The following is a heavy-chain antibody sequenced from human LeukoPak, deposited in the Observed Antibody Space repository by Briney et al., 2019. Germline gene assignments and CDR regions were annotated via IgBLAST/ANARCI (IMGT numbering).Heavy chain of an antibody. V-gene: IGHV1-69*04. Sequence: ASVKVSCKASGGTFNSYTISWVRQAPGQGLEWMGRIIPILGIANYAQKFQGRVTITADKSTSTAYMELSSLRSEDTAVYYCARDGGVYDSSGYYLDYWGQGTLVTVSS. CDR3: ARDGGVYDSSGYYLDY. D-gene: IGHD3-22*01. J-gene: IGHJ4*02. CDR2: IIPILGIA. CDR1: GGTFNSYT.